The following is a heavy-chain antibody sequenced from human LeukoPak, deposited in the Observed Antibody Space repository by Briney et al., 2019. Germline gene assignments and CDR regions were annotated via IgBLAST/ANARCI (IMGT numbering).Heavy chain of an antibody. J-gene: IGHJ4*02. V-gene: IGHV4-39*01. Sequence: PSETLSLTCTVSGGSISSSSYYWGWIRQPPGKGLEWIGSIYYSGSTYYNPSLKSRVTISVDTSKNQFSLKLSSVTAADTAVYYCASYAAGTTKKYRFDYWGQGTLVTVSS. CDR1: GGSISSSSYY. D-gene: IGHD1/OR15-1a*01. CDR2: IYYSGST. CDR3: ASYAAGTTKKYRFDY.